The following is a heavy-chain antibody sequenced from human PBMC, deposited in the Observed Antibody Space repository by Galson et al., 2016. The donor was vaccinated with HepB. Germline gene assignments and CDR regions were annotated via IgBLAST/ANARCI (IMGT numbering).Heavy chain of an antibody. D-gene: IGHD3-22*01. CDR1: GFSFSSYW. Sequence: SLRLSCAASGFSFSSYWMGWVRQAPGKRLEWVANIKQDGSEKYYVDSVKGRFTISRDNAKKSLWLQMNSLRAEDTAVYYCTRGYYYISSGYNYVFDSWGQGTLVTVSS. CDR3: TRGYYYISSGYNYVFDS. CDR2: IKQDGSEK. V-gene: IGHV3-7*05. J-gene: IGHJ4*02.